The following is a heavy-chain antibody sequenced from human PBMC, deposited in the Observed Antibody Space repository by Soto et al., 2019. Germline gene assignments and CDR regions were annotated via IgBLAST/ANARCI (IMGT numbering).Heavy chain of an antibody. J-gene: IGHJ6*02. CDR2: INPNSGGT. CDR1: GYTFSGYY. V-gene: IGHV1-2*02. CDR3: ARDDYYGSGSHLYYGMDV. Sequence: XAVKGSCKASGYTFSGYYMDWVRRAPGQGLEWMGWINPNSGGTNYAQKFQGRVTMTRDTSISTAYMELSRLRSDDTAVYYCARDDYYGSGSHLYYGMDVWGQGTTVTVSS. D-gene: IGHD3-10*01.